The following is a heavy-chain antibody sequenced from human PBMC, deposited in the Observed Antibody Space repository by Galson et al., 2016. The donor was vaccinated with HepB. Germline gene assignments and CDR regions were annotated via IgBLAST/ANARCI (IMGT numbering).Heavy chain of an antibody. CDR1: GFTFSSYS. J-gene: IGHJ3*01. D-gene: IGHD3-22*01. V-gene: IGHV3-53*05. Sequence: SLRLSCAASGFTFSSYSMNWVRQAPGKGLEWVSVIYSDGSTYYADYVKGRFTISGDNSKNMLYLQVNTLRAEDTAVYYRARAPYYYDSRGYTTGFDCWCQAKMATVSS. CDR3: ARAPYYYDSRGYTTGFDC. CDR2: IYSDGST.